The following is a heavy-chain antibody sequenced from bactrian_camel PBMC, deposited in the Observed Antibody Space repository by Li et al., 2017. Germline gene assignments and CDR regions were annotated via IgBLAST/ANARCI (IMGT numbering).Heavy chain of an antibody. CDR3: AADLGWCGSAPLQREFRN. CDR1: GNTYSLNC. CDR2: IAPSTGAT. V-gene: IGHV3S53*01. J-gene: IGHJ4*01. D-gene: IGHD6*01. Sequence: HVQLVESGGGSVQPGGSLKLSCAVSGNTYSLNCLGWFRQVPGKEREGVAAIAPSTGATYYDDSIKGRFTVSHVNSNNTMHLQMNSLKPEDTAVYYCAADLGWCGSAPLQREFRNWGQGTQVTVS.